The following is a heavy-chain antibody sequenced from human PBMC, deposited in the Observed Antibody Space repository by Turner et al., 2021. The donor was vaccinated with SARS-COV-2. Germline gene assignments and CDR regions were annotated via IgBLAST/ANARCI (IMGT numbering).Heavy chain of an antibody. D-gene: IGHD2-2*01. Sequence: EVQLFESGGGLVQPGESLRLFCAVSGFTFSTYAMSWVRQAPGKGLEWVSMISGSGTTIYDADSVKGRFTISRDNSKNTVYLQMNSLRAEDTALYYCAKRGHCSSIACLLESWGQGTLVTVSS. V-gene: IGHV3-23*01. CDR2: ISGSGTTI. J-gene: IGHJ5*02. CDR1: GFTFSTYA. CDR3: AKRGHCSSIACLLES.